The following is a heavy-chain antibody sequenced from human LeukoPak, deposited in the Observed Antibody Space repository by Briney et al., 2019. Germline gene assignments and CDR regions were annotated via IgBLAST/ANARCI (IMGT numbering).Heavy chain of an antibody. V-gene: IGHV4-34*01. CDR2: INHSGST. CDR1: GGSFSGYY. J-gene: IGHJ3*02. D-gene: IGHD1/OR15-1a*01. Sequence: SETLSLTCAVYGGSFSGYYWSWIRQPPGKGLEWIGEINHSGSTNYNPSLKSRVTISVDTSKNQFSLKLSSVTAADTDVYYCAVGADWNNVYAFDIWGQGTMVTVSS. CDR3: AVGADWNNVYAFDI.